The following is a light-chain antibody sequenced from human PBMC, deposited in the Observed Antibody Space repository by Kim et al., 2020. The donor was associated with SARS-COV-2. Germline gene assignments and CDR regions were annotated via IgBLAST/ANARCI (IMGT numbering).Light chain of an antibody. CDR1: ILKTYF. J-gene: IGLJ2*01. V-gene: IGLV3-19*01. CDR3: NSRDNTADRVA. Sequence: SSELTQDPAVSVALGQTVRITCQGDILKTYFATWYQQKPRQAPLLVIYGKNNRPSGIPDRFSGSNSGNTASLTITGTQAEDEAVYYCNSRDNTADRVAFG. CDR2: GKN.